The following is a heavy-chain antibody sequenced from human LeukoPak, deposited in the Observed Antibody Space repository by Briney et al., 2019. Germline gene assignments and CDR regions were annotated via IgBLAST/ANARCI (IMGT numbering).Heavy chain of an antibody. V-gene: IGHV3-74*01. Sequence: GRSLRLSCTASGFTFSNYWMHWVRQAPGKGLVWVSRISGDGMNTAYADSVKGQFTISRDNAKNTLYLQMNSLRVEDTAVYYCARTSYYFDSWGRGTLVTVSS. D-gene: IGHD3-16*01. J-gene: IGHJ4*02. CDR1: GFTFSNYW. CDR3: ARTSYYFDS. CDR2: ISGDGMNT.